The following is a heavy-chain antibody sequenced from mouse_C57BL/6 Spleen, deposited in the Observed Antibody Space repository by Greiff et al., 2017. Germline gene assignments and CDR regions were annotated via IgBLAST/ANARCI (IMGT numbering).Heavy chain of an antibody. D-gene: IGHD2-4*01. V-gene: IGHV5-17*01. Sequence: EVMLVESGGGLVKPGGSLKLSCAASGFTFSDYGMHWVRQAPEKGLEWVAYISSGSSTIYYADTVKGRFTISRDNAKNTLFLQMTSLRSEYTAMYYCARRGDDYDYLDYWGQGTTLTVSS. CDR2: ISSGSSTI. J-gene: IGHJ2*01. CDR3: ARRGDDYDYLDY. CDR1: GFTFSDYG.